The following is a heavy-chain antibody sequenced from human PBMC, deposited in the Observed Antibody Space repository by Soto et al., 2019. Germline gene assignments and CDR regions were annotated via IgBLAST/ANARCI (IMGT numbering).Heavy chain of an antibody. CDR2: INAGNGNT. D-gene: IGHD2-2*01. CDR1: GYTFTSYA. J-gene: IGHJ6*03. Sequence: QVQLVQSGAEVKKPGASVKVSCKASGYTFTSYAMHWVRQAPGQRLEWMGWINAGNGNTKYSQKFQGRVTITRDTSASTAYMELSSLRSEDTAVYYCARSTRTLYYYYMDVWGKGTTVTVSS. CDR3: ARSTRTLYYYYMDV. V-gene: IGHV1-3*01.